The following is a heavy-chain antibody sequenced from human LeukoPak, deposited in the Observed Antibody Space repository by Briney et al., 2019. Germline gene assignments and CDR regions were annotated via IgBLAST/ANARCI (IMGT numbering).Heavy chain of an antibody. CDR2: IYTSGST. CDR1: GGPISSGSYY. Sequence: SETLSLTCTVSGGPISSGSYYWSWIRQPAGKGLEWIGRIYTSGSTNYNPSLKSRVTISVDTSKNQFSLKLSSVTAADTAVYYCARDFEGYCSSTSCLRSDAFDIWGQGTMVTVSS. J-gene: IGHJ3*02. V-gene: IGHV4-61*02. CDR3: ARDFEGYCSSTSCLRSDAFDI. D-gene: IGHD2-2*01.